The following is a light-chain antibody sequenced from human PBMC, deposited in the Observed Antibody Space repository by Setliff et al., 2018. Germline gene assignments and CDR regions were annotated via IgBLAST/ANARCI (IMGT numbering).Light chain of an antibody. CDR1: RSNVGPNT. CDR2: ANS. CDR3: CSYAGRSTFLV. J-gene: IGLJ3*02. V-gene: IGLV1-44*01. Sequence: QSVLTQPPSASGTPGQRVSISCSGSRSNVGPNTVDWYQQLPGAAPKLLVFANSQRPSGVPDRFSGSKSGNTASLTISGLQAEDEADYYCCSYAGRSTFLVFGGGTKVTVL.